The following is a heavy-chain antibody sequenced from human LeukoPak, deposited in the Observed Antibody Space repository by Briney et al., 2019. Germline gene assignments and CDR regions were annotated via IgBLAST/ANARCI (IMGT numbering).Heavy chain of an antibody. CDR2: ISYDAFNE. CDR3: VKGKWEDNHYYYGLDV. Sequence: GGSLRLSCAASGFTFTKFGMHWVRQSPGKGLEWVAAISYDAFNEDYERSVRGRFTISRDNSKNTVDLQMNSLRPEDTAVYFCVKGKWEDNHYYYGLDVWGQGTSVSVAS. V-gene: IGHV3-30*18. D-gene: IGHD1-26*01. CDR1: GFTFTKFG. J-gene: IGHJ6*02.